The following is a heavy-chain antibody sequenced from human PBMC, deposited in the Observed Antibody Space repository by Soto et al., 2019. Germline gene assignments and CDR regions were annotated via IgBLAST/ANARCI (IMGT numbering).Heavy chain of an antibody. J-gene: IGHJ3*02. CDR2: ISSSSSYI. V-gene: IGHV3-21*01. CDR3: AGRVYYYDSSGYETDAFDI. D-gene: IGHD3-22*01. Sequence: GGSLRLSCAASGFTFSSYSMNWVRQAPGKGLEWVSSISSSSSYIYYADSVKGRFTISRDNAKNSLYLQMNSLRAEDTAVYYCAGRVYYYDSSGYETDAFDISGQGTMVTVSS. CDR1: GFTFSSYS.